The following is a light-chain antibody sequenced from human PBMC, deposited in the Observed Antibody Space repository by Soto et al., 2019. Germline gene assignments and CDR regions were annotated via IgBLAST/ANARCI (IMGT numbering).Light chain of an antibody. CDR2: DAS. CDR3: QQRSYPIT. Sequence: VLTQSPATLSLSPGERATLSCRASQSIHTSLAWYQQKSGQAPRLLIYDASHRATGIPVRFSGSGSDSDFTLTISSLEPEDFAVYYCQQRSYPITFGQGTRLEIK. CDR1: QSIHTS. J-gene: IGKJ5*01. V-gene: IGKV3-11*01.